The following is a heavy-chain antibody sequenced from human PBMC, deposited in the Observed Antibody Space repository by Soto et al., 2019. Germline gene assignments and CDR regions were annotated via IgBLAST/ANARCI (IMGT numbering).Heavy chain of an antibody. V-gene: IGHV4-4*02. CDR3: ARDRWSTMTGDAVDI. CDR1: GASISGGHW. CDR2: IYQSGST. Sequence: QVQLQESGPGLVKPSGTLSLTCVVSGASISGGHWWSWVRQSPGKGLEWIGEIYQSGSTNYNPSLKSRVIISVDNSKNQFSLKLTSVTAADTALYYCARDRWSTMTGDAVDIWGQGTMVTVSS. J-gene: IGHJ3*02. D-gene: IGHD3-22*01.